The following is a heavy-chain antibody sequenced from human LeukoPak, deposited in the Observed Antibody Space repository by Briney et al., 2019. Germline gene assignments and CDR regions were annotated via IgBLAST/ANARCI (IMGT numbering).Heavy chain of an antibody. D-gene: IGHD1-26*01. CDR1: GFTFDDYA. Sequence: PGRSLRLSCAASGFTFDDYAMHWVRQAPGKGLEWVSGISWNSGSIGYADSVKGRFTISRDNAKNSLYLQMNSLRAEDTALYYCAKDMAEWEPQPRDLYGMDVWGQGTTVTVSS. J-gene: IGHJ6*02. CDR2: ISWNSGSI. CDR3: AKDMAEWEPQPRDLYGMDV. V-gene: IGHV3-9*01.